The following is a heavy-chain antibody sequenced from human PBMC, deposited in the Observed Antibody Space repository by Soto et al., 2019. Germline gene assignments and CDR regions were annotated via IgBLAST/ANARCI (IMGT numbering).Heavy chain of an antibody. J-gene: IGHJ4*02. D-gene: IGHD7-27*01. CDR2: INSDGSST. Sequence: LRHSCAAAGGTISSYWMHWVRQAPGKGLVWVSRINSDGSSTSFADSVKGRFTISRDNAKNTLYLQMNSLRAEDTAVYYCASSLLTPFDYWGQGTLVTVSS. V-gene: IGHV3-74*01. CDR3: ASSLLTPFDY. CDR1: GGTISSYW.